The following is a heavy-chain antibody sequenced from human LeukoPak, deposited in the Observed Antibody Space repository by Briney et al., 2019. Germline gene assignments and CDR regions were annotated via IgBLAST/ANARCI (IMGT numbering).Heavy chain of an antibody. D-gene: IGHD2-15*01. V-gene: IGHV4-30-2*05. CDR1: GGSIRNGDYS. CDR3: ARGYCSGARCYYP. Sequence: NPSETLSLTCTVSGGSIRNGDYSWGWIRQPPGKGLEWIGYIYHNGTAYYNPSLRSQVAISVDTSKNQFSLKLTSVTAADTAVYYCARGYCSGARCYYPWGQGTLVTVSS. J-gene: IGHJ5*02. CDR2: IYHNGTA.